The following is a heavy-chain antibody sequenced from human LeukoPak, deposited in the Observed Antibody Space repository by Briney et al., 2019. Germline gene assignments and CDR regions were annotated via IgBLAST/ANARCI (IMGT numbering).Heavy chain of an antibody. Sequence: GGSLRLSCAASGFTFSSYSMNWVRQAPGKGLEWVSSITSGSNYIYYADPVKGRFTISRDNTKNSFSLQITSLRAEDTAVYYFPRDYVVPKGYFDYWGQGTLVTVPS. CDR3: PRDYVVPKGYFDY. CDR2: ITSGSNYI. J-gene: IGHJ4*02. CDR1: GFTFSSYS. V-gene: IGHV3-21*01. D-gene: IGHD3-10*02.